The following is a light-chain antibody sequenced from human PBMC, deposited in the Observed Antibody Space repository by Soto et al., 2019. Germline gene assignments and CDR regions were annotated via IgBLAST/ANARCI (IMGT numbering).Light chain of an antibody. CDR2: DAS. CDR1: QSVSSTY. J-gene: IGKJ5*01. V-gene: IGKV3-11*01. Sequence: EIVLTQSPDTLSLSPGDRATLSCRASQSVSSTYLAWYQQKPGQAPRLLIYDASNRATGIPARFSGSGSGTDFTLTISSLEPEDFAVYYCQQRSNWPPITFGQGTRLEI. CDR3: QQRSNWPPIT.